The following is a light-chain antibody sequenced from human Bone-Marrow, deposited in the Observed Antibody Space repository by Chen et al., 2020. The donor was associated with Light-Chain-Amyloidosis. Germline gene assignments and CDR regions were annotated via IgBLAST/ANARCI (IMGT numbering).Light chain of an antibody. CDR3: QVWGRSSDRPV. CDR2: DDS. J-gene: IGLJ3*02. Sequence: SYVLTQPSSVSVAPGQTATIACGGNNIGSTSVHWYQQTPGQAPLLVVSDDSDRPSGIPERLSGSKSGNTATLTIGRVETGDGAYYYCQVWGRSSDRPVFGGGTKLTVL. V-gene: IGLV3-21*02. CDR1: NIGSTS.